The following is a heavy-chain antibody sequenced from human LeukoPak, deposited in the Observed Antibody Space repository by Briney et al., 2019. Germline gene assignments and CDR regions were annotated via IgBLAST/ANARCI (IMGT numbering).Heavy chain of an antibody. D-gene: IGHD3-22*01. CDR1: GFTFSSYA. CDR2: TSYDGSNK. V-gene: IGHV3-30-3*01. Sequence: GGSLRLSCAASGFTFSSYAMHWVRQAPGKGLEWVAVTSYDGSNKYYADSVKGRFTISRDNSKNTLYLQMNSLRAEDTAVYYCARDFRPSSPSLYYYDSGGYYFPWFDPWGQGTLVTVSS. J-gene: IGHJ5*02. CDR3: ARDFRPSSPSLYYYDSGGYYFPWFDP.